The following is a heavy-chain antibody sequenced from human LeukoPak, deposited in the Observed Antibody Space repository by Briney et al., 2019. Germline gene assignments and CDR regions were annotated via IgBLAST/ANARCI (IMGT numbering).Heavy chain of an antibody. CDR3: ARGYYDYSNWFDP. D-gene: IGHD4-11*01. CDR1: GGSFSGYY. V-gene: IGHV4-34*01. CDR2: INHSGST. Sequence: SETLSVTCAVYGGSFSGYYWSWIRQPPGKGLEWIGEINHSGSTNYNPSLKSRVTISVDTSKNQFSLKLSSVTAADTAVYYCARGYYDYSNWFDPWGQGTLVTVSS. J-gene: IGHJ5*02.